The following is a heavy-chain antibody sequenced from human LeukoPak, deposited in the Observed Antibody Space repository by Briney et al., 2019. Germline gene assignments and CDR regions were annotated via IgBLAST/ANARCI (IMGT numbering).Heavy chain of an antibody. V-gene: IGHV4-39*01. CDR1: GGSISSSSYS. CDR3: WAIVTTIKLDF. Sequence: SETLSLTCTVSGGSISSSSYSWGWIRQPPGKGLEWIGSVSHSGSINYDPSLKDRVTISVDTSKNQFSLKLSSVTAADTAVYYCWAIVTTIKLDFWGQGTLVTVSS. J-gene: IGHJ4*02. CDR2: VSHSGSI. D-gene: IGHD5-12*01.